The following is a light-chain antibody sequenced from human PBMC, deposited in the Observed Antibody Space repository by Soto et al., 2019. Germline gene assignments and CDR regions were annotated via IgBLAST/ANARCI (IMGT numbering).Light chain of an antibody. J-gene: IGLJ1*01. V-gene: IGLV3-21*02. CDR1: TIGSKS. CDR2: DDS. Sequence: YDLAQRPSGSVAPVQTTRITSGRNTIGSKSVHWFHQKPGHAPALVVYDDSDRRSGIPERFFGSNSGNTATLTISRVDAGDEAVYYYQLWASSRDQDVFGSRCTVTVL. CDR3: QLWASSRDQDV.